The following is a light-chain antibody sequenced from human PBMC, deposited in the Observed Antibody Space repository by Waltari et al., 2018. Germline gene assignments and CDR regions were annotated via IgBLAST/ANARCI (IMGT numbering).Light chain of an antibody. CDR1: SSDVGGYNY. CDR2: DVS. V-gene: IGLV2-14*01. J-gene: IGLJ3*02. Sequence: QSALTQPASVSGSPGQSITISCTGTSSDVGGYNYVSWYQQHPGKVPKSFIFDVSKRPSEVSNRLSGFQPGNTASLTIAALQAEVGSDYYCCSFTSRSTWVFGGGTKLTVL. CDR3: CSFTSRSTWV.